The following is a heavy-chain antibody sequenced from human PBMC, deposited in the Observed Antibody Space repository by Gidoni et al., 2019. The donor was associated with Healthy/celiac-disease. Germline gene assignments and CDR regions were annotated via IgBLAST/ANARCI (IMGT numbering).Heavy chain of an antibody. CDR1: GFTFSSYS. CDR2: ISSSSSYI. CDR3: ARAQSVRLGIEFYY. D-gene: IGHD7-27*01. J-gene: IGHJ4*02. V-gene: IGHV3-21*01. Sequence: EVQLVESGGGLVKPGGSLRLSCAASGFTFSSYSMNWVRQAPGKGLEWVSSISSSSSYIYYADSVKGRFTISRDNAKNSLYLQMNSLRAEDTAVYYCARAQSVRLGIEFYYWGQGTLVTVSS.